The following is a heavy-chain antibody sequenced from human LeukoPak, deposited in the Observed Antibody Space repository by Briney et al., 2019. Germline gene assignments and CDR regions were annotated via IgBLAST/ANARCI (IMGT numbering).Heavy chain of an antibody. CDR1: GFTFDDYA. CDR2: ISWNSGSI. Sequence: PGGSLRLSCAASGFTFDDYAMHWVRQAPGKGLEWVSGISWNSGSIGYADSVEGRFTISRDNARNSLYLQMNRLRAEDMALYYCAKDSGSYSTSFDYWGQGTLVTVSS. J-gene: IGHJ4*02. D-gene: IGHD1-26*01. CDR3: AKDSGSYSTSFDY. V-gene: IGHV3-9*03.